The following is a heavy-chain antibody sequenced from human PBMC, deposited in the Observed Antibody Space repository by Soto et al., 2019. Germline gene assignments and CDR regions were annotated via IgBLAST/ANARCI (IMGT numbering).Heavy chain of an antibody. V-gene: IGHV4-34*01. CDR1: GGSFSGYY. J-gene: IGHJ6*02. CDR3: ASGPLAVAGMDRLRNYYGMDV. D-gene: IGHD6-19*01. CDR2: INHSGST. Sequence: QVQLQQWGAGLLKPSETLSLTCAVYGGSFSGYYWSWIRQPPGKGLEWIGEINHSGSTNYNPSLNSRVTISVATPKNQFSLKLGSVTAADTAVYYCASGPLAVAGMDRLRNYYGMDVWGQGTTVTVSS.